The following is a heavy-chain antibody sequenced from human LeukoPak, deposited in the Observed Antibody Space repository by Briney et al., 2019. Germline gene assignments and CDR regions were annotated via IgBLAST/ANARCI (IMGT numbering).Heavy chain of an antibody. CDR2: IRYDGSNK. D-gene: IGHD3-10*01. V-gene: IGHV3-30*02. Sequence: VGSLRLSCAAPGFTFSSYGMHWVRQAPGKGLEWVAFIRYDGSNKYYADSVKGRFTISRDNSKNTLYLQMNSLRAEDTAVYYCAKAPSITMVRGVISYYYGMDVWGQGTTVTVSS. J-gene: IGHJ6*02. CDR3: AKAPSITMVRGVISYYYGMDV. CDR1: GFTFSSYG.